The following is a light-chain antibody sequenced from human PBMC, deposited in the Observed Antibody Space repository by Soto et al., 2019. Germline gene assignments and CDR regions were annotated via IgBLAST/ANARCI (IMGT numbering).Light chain of an antibody. CDR2: DAS. Sequence: DIQMTQSPSTLSASVGDRATITCRASQSISSWLAWYQQKPGKAPKLLIYDASSLESGVPSRFSGSGSGTEFTLAISSLQPDDFATYYCQQYNSYRWTFGQGTKVEIK. CDR1: QSISSW. CDR3: QQYNSYRWT. J-gene: IGKJ1*01. V-gene: IGKV1-5*01.